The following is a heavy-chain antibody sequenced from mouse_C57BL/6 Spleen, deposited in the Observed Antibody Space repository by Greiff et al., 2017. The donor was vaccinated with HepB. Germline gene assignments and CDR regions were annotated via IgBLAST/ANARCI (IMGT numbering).Heavy chain of an antibody. CDR2: IDPSDSYT. J-gene: IGHJ3*01. CDR3: ARWGLRRDWFAY. D-gene: IGHD2-2*01. CDR1: GYTFTSYW. V-gene: IGHV1-59*01. Sequence: QVHVKQPGAELVRPGTSVKLSCKASGYTFTSYWMHWVKQRPGQGLEWIGVIDPSDSYTNYNQKFKGKATLTVDTSSSTAYMQLSSLTSEDSAVYYCARWGLRRDWFAYWGQGTLVTVSA.